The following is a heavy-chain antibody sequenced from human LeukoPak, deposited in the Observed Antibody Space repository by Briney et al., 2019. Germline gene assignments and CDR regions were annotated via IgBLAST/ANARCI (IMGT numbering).Heavy chain of an antibody. D-gene: IGHD3-16*01. CDR3: ARRLTGAPFDY. CDR1: GGSFSGYY. J-gene: IGHJ4*02. V-gene: IGHV4-34*01. Sequence: SETLSLTCAVYGGSFSGYYWSWIRQPPGKGLEWIGEINHSGSTNYNPSLKSRVTISVDTSKNQFSLKLSSVTAADTAVYYCARRLTGAPFDYRGQGILVTVSS. CDR2: INHSGST.